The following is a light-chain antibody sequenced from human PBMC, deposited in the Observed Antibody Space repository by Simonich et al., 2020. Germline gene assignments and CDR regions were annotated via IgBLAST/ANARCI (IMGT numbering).Light chain of an antibody. Sequence: DIVMTQSPDSLAVSLGERATINCKSSQSVLYSSNNKNYLAWYQQKPGQPHKLLIYWASTRESGVPDRLSGSGSGTGFSLTISSLQAEDVAVYYCQQYYSTPLTFGGGTKVEIK. CDR1: QSVLYSSNNKNY. CDR3: QQYYSTPLT. J-gene: IGKJ4*01. V-gene: IGKV4-1*01. CDR2: WAS.